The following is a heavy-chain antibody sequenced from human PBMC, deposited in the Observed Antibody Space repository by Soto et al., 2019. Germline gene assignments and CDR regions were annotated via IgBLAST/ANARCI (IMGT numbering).Heavy chain of an antibody. CDR2: IYYSGST. V-gene: IGHV4-59*01. Sequence: PSETLSLTCTVSGGSISSCYWSWIRQPPGKGLEWIGYIYYSGSTNYNPSLKSRVTISVDTSKNQFSLKLSSVTAADTAVYYCARGNTAMVYGMDVWGQGTTVTVSS. CDR1: GGSISSCY. CDR3: ARGNTAMVYGMDV. J-gene: IGHJ6*02. D-gene: IGHD5-18*01.